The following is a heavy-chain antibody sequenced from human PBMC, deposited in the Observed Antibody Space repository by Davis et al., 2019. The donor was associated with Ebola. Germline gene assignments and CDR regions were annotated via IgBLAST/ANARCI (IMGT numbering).Heavy chain of an antibody. V-gene: IGHV5-10-1*04. Sequence: GESLKISCKGSGYSFSSYWISWVRQMPGKGLEWMGRIDPSDTYTNYSPSFQGQVTISADKSISTAYLQWSSLKASDTAMYYCARLPGGAVYYYYGMDVWGQGTTVTVSS. J-gene: IGHJ6*02. CDR2: IDPSDTYT. CDR1: GYSFSSYW. D-gene: IGHD3-16*01. CDR3: ARLPGGAVYYYYGMDV.